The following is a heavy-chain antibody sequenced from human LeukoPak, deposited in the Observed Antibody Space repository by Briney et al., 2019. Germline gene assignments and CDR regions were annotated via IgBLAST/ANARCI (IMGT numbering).Heavy chain of an antibody. J-gene: IGHJ6*03. V-gene: IGHV1-2*06. CDR2: INPNSGGT. CDR1: GYTFTGYY. Sequence: GASVKASCKASGYTFTGYYMHWVRQAPGQGLEWMGRINPNSGGTNYAQKFQGRVTMTRDTSISTAYMELSRLRSDDTAVYYCARESGDDYGDYDYYYYYMDVWGKGTTVTVSS. CDR3: ARESGDDYGDYDYYYYYMDV. D-gene: IGHD4-17*01.